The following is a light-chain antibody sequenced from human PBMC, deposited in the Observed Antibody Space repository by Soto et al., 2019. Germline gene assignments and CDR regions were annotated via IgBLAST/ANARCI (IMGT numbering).Light chain of an antibody. V-gene: IGKV3-11*01. Sequence: EIVMTQSPATLSLSPGEIATLSVSASQSVISNLALYQQKPGQTPRLLIYDASNRATGIPARCSGSGAGTGFTLTIHTVEPEDYEVYHCQQRRNWRSVGGGTKVDI. J-gene: IGKJ4*01. CDR3: QQRRNWRS. CDR2: DAS. CDR1: QSVISN.